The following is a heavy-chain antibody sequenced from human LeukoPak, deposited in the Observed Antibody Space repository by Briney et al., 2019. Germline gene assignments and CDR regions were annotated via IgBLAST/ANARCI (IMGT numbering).Heavy chain of an antibody. CDR3: ARQGDFWSGTGSFDY. D-gene: IGHD3-3*01. CDR2: IYPGDSDT. J-gene: IGHJ4*02. CDR1: GYSFTGFW. V-gene: IGHV5-51*01. Sequence: GESLKISCKASGYSFTGFWIAWARQMPGKGLEWMGIIYPGDSDTRYSPSFQGQVTISADKSISTAYLQWSSLKASDTAMYYCARQGDFWSGTGSFDYWGQGTLVTVSS.